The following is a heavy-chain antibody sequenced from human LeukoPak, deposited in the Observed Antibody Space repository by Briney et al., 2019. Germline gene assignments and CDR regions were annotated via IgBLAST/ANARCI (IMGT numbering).Heavy chain of an antibody. D-gene: IGHD4-11*01. CDR2: IYSGGYT. V-gene: IGHV3-53*01. Sequence: PGGSLRLSCAASGFTVSSNYMSWVRQAPGKGLEWVSVIYSGGYTYYADSVKGRFTISRDNSKNTLYLQMNSLRAEDMAVYYCARVYSTHPYYYMDVWGKGTTVTVSS. CDR3: ARVYSTHPYYYMDV. J-gene: IGHJ6*03. CDR1: GFTVSSNY.